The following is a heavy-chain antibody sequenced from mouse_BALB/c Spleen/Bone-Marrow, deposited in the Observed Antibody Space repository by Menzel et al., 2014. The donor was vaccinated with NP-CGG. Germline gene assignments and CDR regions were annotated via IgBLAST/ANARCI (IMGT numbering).Heavy chain of an antibody. CDR2: INPGSGGT. J-gene: IGHJ2*01. V-gene: IGHV1-54*01. Sequence: LEESGAELVRPGTSVKVSCKASGYAFTNYLIEWVKQRPGQGLEWIGVINPGSGGTNYNEKFKGKATLTADKSSSTAYMQLSGLTSDDSAVYFCARGDYRSYYFDYWGQGTTLTVSS. CDR1: GYAFTNYL. CDR3: ARGDYRSYYFDY. D-gene: IGHD2-14*01.